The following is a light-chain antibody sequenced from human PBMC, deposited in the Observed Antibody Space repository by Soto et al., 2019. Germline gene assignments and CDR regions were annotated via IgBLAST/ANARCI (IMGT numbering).Light chain of an antibody. CDR2: GAA. V-gene: IGKV3-15*01. J-gene: IGKJ4*01. CDR3: QPYNNWPLT. CDR1: QSVFSS. Sequence: EIVMTQSPATLSVSPGERATLSCRASQSVFSSLAWYQQKPGQAPRLLIYGAATRATGIPARFSGSGSGTEFTLTISSLQSEDFAVYYCQPYNNWPLTFGGGTKVEIK.